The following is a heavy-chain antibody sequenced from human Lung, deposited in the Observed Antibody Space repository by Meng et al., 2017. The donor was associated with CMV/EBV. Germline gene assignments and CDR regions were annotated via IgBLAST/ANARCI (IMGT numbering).Heavy chain of an antibody. Sequence: GSLRLSCAVYGGSFSGYYWSWIRQPPGKGLEWIAEINQSGSTNRNPTLKSRVTISVDTSKNLFSLNLTSVTAADTAVYYCARKDYYDISGHAFDIWGQGXMVTVSS. CDR3: ARKDYYDISGHAFDI. J-gene: IGHJ3*02. CDR2: INQSGST. V-gene: IGHV4-34*01. CDR1: GGSFSGYY. D-gene: IGHD3-22*01.